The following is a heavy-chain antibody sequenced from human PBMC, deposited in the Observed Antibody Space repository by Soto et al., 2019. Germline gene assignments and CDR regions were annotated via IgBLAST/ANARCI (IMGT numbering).Heavy chain of an antibody. CDR3: ARVEQQVAGTPNWFDP. D-gene: IGHD6-19*01. Sequence: QVQLQQWGAGLLKPSETLSLTCAVYGGSFSGYYWSWIRQPPGKGLEWIGEINHSGSTNYNPSIKSRVTISVDTSKNQFSLKLSSVTAADTAVYYCARVEQQVAGTPNWFDPWGQGTLVTVSS. CDR1: GGSFSGYY. J-gene: IGHJ5*02. CDR2: INHSGST. V-gene: IGHV4-34*01.